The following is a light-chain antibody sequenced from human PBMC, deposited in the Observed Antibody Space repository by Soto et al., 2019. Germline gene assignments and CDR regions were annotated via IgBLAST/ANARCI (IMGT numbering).Light chain of an antibody. CDR1: QSVSGY. CDR2: GAA. J-gene: IGKJ5*01. Sequence: DIVLTQSPATLSLSPGERPPLSCRASQSVSGYLAWYQQNPGEAPGLLIYGAAKRATGTPDRFIGSGSGTDFTLTISRLEPEDFSVYYCQYYDKLAKACTFGQGTRLEIK. CDR3: QYYDKLAKACT. V-gene: IGKV3-11*01.